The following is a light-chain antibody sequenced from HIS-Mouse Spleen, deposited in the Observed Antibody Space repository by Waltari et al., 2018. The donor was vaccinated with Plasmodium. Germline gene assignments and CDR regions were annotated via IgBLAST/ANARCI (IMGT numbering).Light chain of an antibody. CDR3: YSTDSSGNHRV. J-gene: IGLJ3*02. CDR2: EDS. Sequence: SYALTQPPSVSVSPGQTARNTCSGDALPKKYPYWYQQKPGQAPVLVIYEDSKRPSGIPERFSGSSSGTMATLTISGAQVEDEADYYCYSTDSSGNHRVFGGGTKLAVL. CDR1: ALPKKY. V-gene: IGLV3-10*01.